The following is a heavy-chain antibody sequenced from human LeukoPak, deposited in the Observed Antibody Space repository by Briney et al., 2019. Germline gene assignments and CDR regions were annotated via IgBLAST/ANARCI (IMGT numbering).Heavy chain of an antibody. CDR1: GFTFSTYG. V-gene: IGHV3-30*03. CDR2: MSLDGSNK. J-gene: IGHJ5*02. Sequence: GRSLRLSCAASGFTFSTYGFHWVRQAPGKGLEWVADMSLDGSNKYYADSVKGRFTISRDNAKNTLNLQMNSLRAEDTAVYYCARDLGQYYDTSDNWFDPWGQGTLVTVSS. D-gene: IGHD3-22*01. CDR3: ARDLGQYYDTSDNWFDP.